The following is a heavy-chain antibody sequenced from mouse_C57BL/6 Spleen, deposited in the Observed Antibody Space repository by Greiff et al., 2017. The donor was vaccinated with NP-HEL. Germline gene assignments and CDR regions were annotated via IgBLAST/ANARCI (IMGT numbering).Heavy chain of an antibody. CDR1: GYTFTSYW. CDR3: AKLRADRYFDV. Sequence: VQLQQSGAELAKPGASVKLSCKASGYTFTSYWMHWVKQRPGQGLEWIGYINPSSGYTKYNQKFKDKATLTADKSSSTAYRQLSSLTYEDSAVYYCAKLRADRYFDVWGTGTTVTGSS. D-gene: IGHD1-1*01. CDR2: INPSSGYT. J-gene: IGHJ1*03. V-gene: IGHV1-7*01.